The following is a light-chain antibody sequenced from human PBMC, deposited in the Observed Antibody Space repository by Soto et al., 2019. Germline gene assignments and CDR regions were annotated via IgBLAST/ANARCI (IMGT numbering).Light chain of an antibody. J-gene: IGKJ4*01. CDR2: AAS. CDR3: QQGNSFPLT. Sequence: DIEMTQSPSSVSASVGDRVTITCRASQGISSWLCWYQQKPGKAPNLLIYAASSLQSGVPSRFSGSGSGTDFTLTISSLQPEDFATYYCQQGNSFPLTFGGGTKVEIK. CDR1: QGISSW. V-gene: IGKV1D-12*01.